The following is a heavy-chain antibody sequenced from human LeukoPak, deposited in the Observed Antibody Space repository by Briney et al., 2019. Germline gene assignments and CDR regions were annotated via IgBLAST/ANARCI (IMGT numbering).Heavy chain of an antibody. CDR3: AREAGLGAFDI. Sequence: PSETLSLTCTVSGGSISSYYWCWIRQPPGKGLEWIGYIYYSGSTNYNPSLKSRVTISVDTSKNQFSLKLSSVTAADTAVYYCAREAGLGAFDIWGQGTMVTVSS. CDR1: GGSISSYY. V-gene: IGHV4-59*01. CDR2: IYYSGST. J-gene: IGHJ3*02. D-gene: IGHD6-19*01.